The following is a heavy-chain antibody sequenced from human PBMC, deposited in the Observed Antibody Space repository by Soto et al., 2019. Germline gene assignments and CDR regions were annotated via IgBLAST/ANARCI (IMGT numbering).Heavy chain of an antibody. V-gene: IGHV5-10-1*01. Sequence: GESLKISCKGSGYSFTSYWISWVRQMPGKGLEWMGRIDPSDSYTNYSPSFQGHVTISADKSISTAYLQWSSLKASDTATYYCAIKTEQRPYYYYGMDVWGQGTTVTVSS. CDR3: AIKTEQRPYYYYGMDV. J-gene: IGHJ6*02. CDR1: GYSFTSYW. D-gene: IGHD6-25*01. CDR2: IDPSDSYT.